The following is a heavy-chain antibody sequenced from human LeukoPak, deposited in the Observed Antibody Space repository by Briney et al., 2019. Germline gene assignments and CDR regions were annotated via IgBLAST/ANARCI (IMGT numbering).Heavy chain of an antibody. CDR3: ARVTTVTHFDY. Sequence: PGGSLRLSCAASGFTFSSYSMNWVRQAPGKGLEWVSSISSSSSYIYYADSVKGRFTISRDNAKNSLYPQMNSLRAEDTAVYYCARVTTVTHFDYWGQGTLVTVSS. CDR1: GFTFSSYS. CDR2: ISSSSSYI. J-gene: IGHJ4*02. V-gene: IGHV3-21*01. D-gene: IGHD4-17*01.